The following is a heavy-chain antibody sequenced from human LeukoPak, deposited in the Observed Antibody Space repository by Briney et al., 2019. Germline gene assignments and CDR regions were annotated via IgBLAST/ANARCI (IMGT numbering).Heavy chain of an antibody. CDR1: GYTFTGYY. D-gene: IGHD6-6*01. J-gene: IGHJ4*02. V-gene: IGHV1-46*01. CDR3: ARVDSTSPHELDY. CDR2: ITPSGGI. Sequence: GASVKVSCKASGYTFTGYYMHWVRQAPGQGLEWMGMITPSGGISYAQKFQGRVTMTRDMSTNTVYMELSGLRSEDTAVYYCARVDSTSPHELDYWGQGTLVTVSS.